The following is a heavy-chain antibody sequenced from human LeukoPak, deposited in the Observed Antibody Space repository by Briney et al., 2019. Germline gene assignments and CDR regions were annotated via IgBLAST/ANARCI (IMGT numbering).Heavy chain of an antibody. D-gene: IGHD3-10*01. Sequence: ASVKVSCKASGYTFTSYYMHWVRQAPGQGLEWMGIINPSGGSTSYAQKFQGRVTMTRDTSTSTVYMELSRLRSEDTAVYYCARDSIFLEKPHYYGSGSPNLYFDYWGQGTLVTVSS. CDR3: ARDSIFLEKPHYYGSGSPNLYFDY. CDR2: INPSGGST. CDR1: GYTFTSYY. V-gene: IGHV1-46*01. J-gene: IGHJ4*02.